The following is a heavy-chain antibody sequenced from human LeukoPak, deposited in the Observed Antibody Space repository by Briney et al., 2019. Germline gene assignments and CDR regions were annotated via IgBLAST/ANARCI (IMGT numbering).Heavy chain of an antibody. Sequence: SETLSLTCTVSGGSIGGSSCHWGWIRQPPGKGLEWIGSINYSWHTYYNPSLESRVTISVDSSKNQFSLKVTSVTAADTALYYCAPTYSYTRGGYDYWGPGTLVTVSS. CDR1: GGSIGGSSCH. V-gene: IGHV4-39*01. J-gene: IGHJ4*02. CDR2: INYSWHT. CDR3: APTYSYTRGGYDY. D-gene: IGHD5-18*01.